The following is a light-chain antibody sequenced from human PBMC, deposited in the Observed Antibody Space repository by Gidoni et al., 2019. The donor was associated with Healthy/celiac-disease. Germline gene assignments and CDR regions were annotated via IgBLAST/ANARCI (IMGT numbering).Light chain of an antibody. CDR1: PNVSSSY. CDR3: QQYGSSPWT. J-gene: IGKJ1*01. V-gene: IGKV3-20*01. CDR2: GAS. Sequence: EIVLPQSPGTLSLSPGERATLSCRDRPNVSSSYLAWYQQKPGQAPRLLIYGASNRDTGIPERFSGSGSGTDFTLTISRLEPEDIAAYYCQQYGSSPWTFGQGTKVEIK.